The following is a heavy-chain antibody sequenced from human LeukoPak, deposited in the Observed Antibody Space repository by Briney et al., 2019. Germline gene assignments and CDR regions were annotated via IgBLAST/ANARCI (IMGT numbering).Heavy chain of an antibody. CDR2: INAGNGNT. CDR1: GYTFTSYA. V-gene: IGHV1-3*01. Sequence: ASVKVSCKASGYTFTSYAMHWVRQAPGQRLEWMGWINAGNGNTKYSQKFQGRVTITRDTSASTAYMELSSLRSGDTAVYYCARAYSSGWYDGRDDAFDIWGQGTMVTVSS. J-gene: IGHJ3*02. D-gene: IGHD6-19*01. CDR3: ARAYSSGWYDGRDDAFDI.